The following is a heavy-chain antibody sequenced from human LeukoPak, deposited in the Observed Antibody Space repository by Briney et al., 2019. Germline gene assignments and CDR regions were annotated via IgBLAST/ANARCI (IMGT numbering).Heavy chain of an antibody. Sequence: GGSLRLSCAASGFTFDGYAMYWVRQAPGKGLEWVSLISGDGGSTYYADSVKGRFTISRDNSKNSLSLQMNSLRTEDTALYYCAKGVPYGLGSYYNPKYYYYMDVWGKGTTVTVSS. CDR2: ISGDGGST. CDR3: AKGVPYGLGSYYNPKYYYYMDV. D-gene: IGHD3-10*01. CDR1: GFTFDGYA. J-gene: IGHJ6*03. V-gene: IGHV3-43*02.